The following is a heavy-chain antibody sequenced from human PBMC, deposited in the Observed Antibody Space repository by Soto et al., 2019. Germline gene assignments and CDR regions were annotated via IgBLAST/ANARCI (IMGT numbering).Heavy chain of an antibody. V-gene: IGHV3-23*01. CDR3: AKDPISTSGYHYGMDV. CDR2: ISGSGGST. CDR1: GFTFRSFT. Sequence: PGGSLRLSCAASGFTFRSFTMNWVRQAPGKGPEWVSAISGSGGSTYYADSVKGRFTISRDNSKNTLYLQMNSLRAEDTAVYYCAKDPISTSGYHYGMDVWGQGTTVTVSS. D-gene: IGHD3-22*01. J-gene: IGHJ6*02.